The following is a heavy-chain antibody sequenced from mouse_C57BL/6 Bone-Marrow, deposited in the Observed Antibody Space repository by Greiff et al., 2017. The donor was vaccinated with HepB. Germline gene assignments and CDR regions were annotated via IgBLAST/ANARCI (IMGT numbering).Heavy chain of an antibody. Sequence: VQLQQSGAELARPGASVKMSCKASGYTFTSYTMHWVKQRPGQGLEWIGYINPSSGYTKYNQKFKDKATLTADKSSSTAYMQLSSLTSEDSAVYYCASLGPWFAYWGQGTLVTVSA. CDR1: GYTFTSYT. CDR2: INPSSGYT. J-gene: IGHJ3*01. CDR3: ASLGPWFAY. D-gene: IGHD4-1*01. V-gene: IGHV1-4*01.